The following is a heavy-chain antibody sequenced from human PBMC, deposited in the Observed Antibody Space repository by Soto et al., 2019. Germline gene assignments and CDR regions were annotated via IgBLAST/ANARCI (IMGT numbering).Heavy chain of an antibody. Sequence: ASVKVSCKASGGTFSSYAISWVRLAPGQGLEWMGGIIPIFGTANYAQKFQGRVTITADESTSTAYMELSSLRSEDTAVYYCARDCSSTSCPPEYYYYGMDVWGQGTTVTVSS. D-gene: IGHD2-2*01. V-gene: IGHV1-69*13. CDR3: ARDCSSTSCPPEYYYYGMDV. CDR2: IIPIFGTA. J-gene: IGHJ6*02. CDR1: GGTFSSYA.